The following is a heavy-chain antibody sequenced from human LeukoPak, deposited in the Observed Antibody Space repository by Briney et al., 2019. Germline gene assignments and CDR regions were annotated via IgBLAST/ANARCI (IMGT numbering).Heavy chain of an antibody. CDR1: GFTFSSYG. D-gene: IGHD5-12*01. V-gene: IGHV3-30*03. CDR2: ISYDGSNK. J-gene: IGHJ4*02. Sequence: PGGSLRLSCAASGFTFSSYGMHWVRQAPGKGLEWVAVISYDGSNKYYADSVKGRFTISRDNAKSSLYLQMNSLRAEDTAIYYCAREWDSGSSSIDYWGPGILVTVSS. CDR3: AREWDSGSSSIDY.